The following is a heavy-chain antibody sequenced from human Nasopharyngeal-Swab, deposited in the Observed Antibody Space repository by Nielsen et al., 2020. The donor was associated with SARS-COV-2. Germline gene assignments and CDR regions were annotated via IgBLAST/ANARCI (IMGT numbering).Heavy chain of an antibody. CDR3: ARHATDPVIVATIHYYYYMDV. J-gene: IGHJ6*03. Sequence: GGSLRLSCKGSGYSFTSYWIGWVRQMPGKGLEWMGRIDPSDSYTNYSPSFQGHVTISADKSISTAYLQWSSLKASDTAMYYCARHATDPVIVATIHYYYYMDVWGKGTTVTVSS. D-gene: IGHD5-12*01. CDR1: GYSFTSYW. CDR2: IDPSDSYT. V-gene: IGHV5-10-1*01.